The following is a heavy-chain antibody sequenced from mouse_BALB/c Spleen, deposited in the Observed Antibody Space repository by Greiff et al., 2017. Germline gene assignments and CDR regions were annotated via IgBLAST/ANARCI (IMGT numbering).Heavy chain of an antibody. D-gene: IGHD2-1*01. Sequence: QVQLQPSGPGLVQPSQSLSITCTVSGFSLTSYGVHWVRQSPGKGLEWLGVIWSGGSTDYNAAFISRLSISKDNSKSQVFFKMNSLQANDTAIYYCARIYGNYGDYAMDYWGQGTSVTVSS. J-gene: IGHJ4*01. CDR1: GFSLTSYG. CDR2: IWSGGST. CDR3: ARIYGNYGDYAMDY. V-gene: IGHV2-2*02.